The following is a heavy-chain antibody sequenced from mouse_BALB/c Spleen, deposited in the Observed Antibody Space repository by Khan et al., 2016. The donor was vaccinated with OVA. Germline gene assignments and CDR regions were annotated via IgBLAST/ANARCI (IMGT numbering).Heavy chain of an antibody. V-gene: IGHV1-4*01. CDR2: INPSNGYT. CDR3: VRGGAYYRNDGWVSY. CDR1: GYTFPSYT. J-gene: IGHJ3*01. D-gene: IGHD2-14*01. Sequence: QVQLKQSGAELARPGASVKMSCKASGYTFPSYTIHWIKQRPGQGLEWIGYINPSNGYTNYNQKFQDKATLTTDKSSTTAYLQLSSLTSDDSAVYNCVRGGAYYRNDGWVSYWGQGTLVTVSA.